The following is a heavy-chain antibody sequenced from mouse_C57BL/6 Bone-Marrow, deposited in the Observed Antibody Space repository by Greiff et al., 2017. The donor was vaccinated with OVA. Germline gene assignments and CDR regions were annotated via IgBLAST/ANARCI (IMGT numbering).Heavy chain of an antibody. V-gene: IGHV1-81*01. CDR1: GYTFTSYG. J-gene: IGHJ2*01. D-gene: IGHD2-3*01. CDR2: IYPRSGNT. Sequence: VKVVESGAELARPGASVKLSCKASGYTFTSYGISWVKQRTGQGLEWIGEIYPRSGNTYYNEKFKGKATLTADKSSSTAYMELRSLTSEDSAVYFCARGGEYDGYLFDYWGQGTTLTVSS. CDR3: ARGGEYDGYLFDY.